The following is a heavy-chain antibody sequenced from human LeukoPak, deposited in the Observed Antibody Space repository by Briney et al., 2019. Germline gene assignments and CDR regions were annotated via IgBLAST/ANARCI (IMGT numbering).Heavy chain of an antibody. V-gene: IGHV1-18*01. CDR2: ISAYNGNT. CDR3: ARNGEYQQYCYYMDV. CDR1: GYTFTSYG. J-gene: IGHJ6*03. D-gene: IGHD2-2*01. Sequence: ASVKVSCKASGYTFTSYGISWVRQAPGQGLEWMGWISAYNGNTNYAQKLQGRVTMTTDTSTSTAYMELRSLRSDDTAVYYCARNGEYQQYCYYMDVWGKGTTVTVSS.